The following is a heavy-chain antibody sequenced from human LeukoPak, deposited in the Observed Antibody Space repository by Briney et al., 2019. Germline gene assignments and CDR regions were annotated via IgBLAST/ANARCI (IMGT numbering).Heavy chain of an antibody. V-gene: IGHV3-23*01. CDR3: AKDLQPYYYDSSGYYFDY. CDR1: GFTFSSYV. J-gene: IGHJ4*02. CDR2: ITGSGGST. Sequence: GGSLRLSCAASGFTFSSYVMSWVRQTPGKGLEWVSAITGSGGSTYYADSVKGRFTISRDNSKNTLYLQMNSLRAEDTAVYYCAKDLQPYYYDSSGYYFDYWGQGTLVTVSS. D-gene: IGHD3-22*01.